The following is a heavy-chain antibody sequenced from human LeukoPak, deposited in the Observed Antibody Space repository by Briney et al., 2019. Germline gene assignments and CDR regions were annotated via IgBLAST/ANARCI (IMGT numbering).Heavy chain of an antibody. D-gene: IGHD3-10*01. CDR2: MNPNSGNT. J-gene: IGHJ6*03. CDR3: AKDMVRGVMSYMDV. CDR1: GYTFTSYD. Sequence: ASVKVSCKASGYTFTSYDINWVRQATGQGLEWMGWMNPNSGNTGYAQKFQGRVTMTRNTSISTAYMELRSLRSDDTAVYYCAKDMVRGVMSYMDVWGKGTTVTVSS. V-gene: IGHV1-8*01.